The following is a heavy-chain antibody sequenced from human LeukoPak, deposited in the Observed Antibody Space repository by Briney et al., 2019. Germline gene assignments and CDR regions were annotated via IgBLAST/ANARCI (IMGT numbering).Heavy chain of an antibody. V-gene: IGHV4-59*01. CDR3: ARGGSSKLFDY. J-gene: IGHJ4*02. Sequence: SETLSLTCTVSGGSMNDYYWTWIRQPPGRGLEWIGYMYYSGSTKYNPSLKCRLTISLDRSRNQFSLKMTSVNTADTAMYYCARGGSSKLFDYWGQGTLVTVSS. CDR2: MYYSGST. D-gene: IGHD2-2*01. CDR1: GGSMNDYY.